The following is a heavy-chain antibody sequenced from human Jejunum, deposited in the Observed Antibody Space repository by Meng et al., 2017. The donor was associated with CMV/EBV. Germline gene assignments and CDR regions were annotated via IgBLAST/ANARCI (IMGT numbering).Heavy chain of an antibody. J-gene: IGHJ4*02. CDR3: AREQMGAWSGYFDY. Sequence: ASGLRVSDNDMMLVRQVAGERLQWVSTLYTGGSAHYAPSVEGRFTISKDNSKNMVYLQMNSLRAEDTAVYYCAREQMGAWSGYFDYWGQGSLVTVSS. CDR1: GLRVSDND. V-gene: IGHV3-53*01. D-gene: IGHD3-3*01. CDR2: LYTGGSA.